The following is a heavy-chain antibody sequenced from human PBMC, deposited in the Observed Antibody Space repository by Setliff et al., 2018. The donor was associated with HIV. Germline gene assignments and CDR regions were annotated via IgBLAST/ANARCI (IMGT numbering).Heavy chain of an antibody. Sequence: ASVKVSCKASGYTFTSYGISWVRQAPGQGLEWMGRINPNSGGTNYAQNFQGRVTMTRDTSISTAYMELSRLRSDDTAVYYCARELYDYGDFHDAFDIWGQGTMVTVSS. CDR3: ARELYDYGDFHDAFDI. CDR2: INPNSGGT. D-gene: IGHD4-17*01. J-gene: IGHJ3*02. V-gene: IGHV1-2*06. CDR1: GYTFTSYG.